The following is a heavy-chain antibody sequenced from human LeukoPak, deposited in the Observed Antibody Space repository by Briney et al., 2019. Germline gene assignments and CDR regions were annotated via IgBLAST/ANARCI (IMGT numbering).Heavy chain of an antibody. Sequence: PGGSLRLSCAASGFIFSNFWMHWVRQVPGKGLVWVSHINSDGRTTDYADSVRGRFTISRDNAKNTLYLQMNSLRAEDTAVYYCANGAFRLYYIDVWGKGTTVTVSS. V-gene: IGHV3-74*01. CDR2: INSDGRTT. D-gene: IGHD3-16*01. CDR3: ANGAFRLYYIDV. CDR1: GFIFSNFW. J-gene: IGHJ6*03.